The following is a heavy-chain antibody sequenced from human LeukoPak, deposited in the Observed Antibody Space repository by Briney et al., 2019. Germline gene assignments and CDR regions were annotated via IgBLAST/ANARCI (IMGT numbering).Heavy chain of an antibody. D-gene: IGHD3-22*01. V-gene: IGHV3-23*01. CDR1: GFTSSSYA. CDR2: VSGSGDRM. CDR3: ARGSGYYPLDY. J-gene: IGHJ4*02. Sequence: PGGSLRLSCAASGFTSSSYALNWVRQAPGKGLEWVATVSGSGDRMYHADSVKGRLTISRDNAKNTLYLQMNSLRAEDTAVYYCARGSGYYPLDYWGQGTLVTVSS.